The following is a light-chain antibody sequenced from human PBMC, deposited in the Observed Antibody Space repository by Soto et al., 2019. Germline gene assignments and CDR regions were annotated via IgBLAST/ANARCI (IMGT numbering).Light chain of an antibody. J-gene: IGKJ4*01. V-gene: IGKV1-6*01. CDR2: AAS. Sequence: AIPMTQSPSSLSASVGDRVTITCRASQGIRNDLGWYQHKPGKAPKVLIYAASTLQSGVPSRFSGSGSGTDFTLTISSLQPDDFATYYCLQDYSYPLTFGGGTKVEI. CDR3: LQDYSYPLT. CDR1: QGIRND.